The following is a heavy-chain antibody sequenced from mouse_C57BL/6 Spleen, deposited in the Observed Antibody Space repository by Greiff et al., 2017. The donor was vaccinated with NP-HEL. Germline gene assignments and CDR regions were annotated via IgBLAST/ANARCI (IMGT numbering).Heavy chain of an antibody. Sequence: QVQLQQSGAELARPGASVKLSCKASGYTFTSYGISWVKQRPGQGLEWIGEIYPSSGNTNYNEKFKGKATLTADKSSSTAYMELRSLTSEDSAVCVCARSDCGPYFDDWGQGTTLTVSS. CDR1: GYTFTSYG. CDR2: IYPSSGNT. J-gene: IGHJ2*01. CDR3: ARSDCGPYFDD. V-gene: IGHV1-81*01.